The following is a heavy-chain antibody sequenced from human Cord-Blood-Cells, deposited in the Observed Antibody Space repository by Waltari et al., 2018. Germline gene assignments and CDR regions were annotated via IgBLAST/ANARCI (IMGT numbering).Heavy chain of an antibody. J-gene: IGHJ4*02. CDR2: FDPEDGET. CDR1: GYTLTELS. CDR3: ATDLSGAYCGGDCYLK. D-gene: IGHD2-21*01. Sequence: QVQLVQSGAEVKKPGASVKVYCKVSGYTLTELSMHWVRQTPGKGLEWMGGFDPEDGETIYAQKFQGRVTMTEDTSTDTAYMELSSLRSEDTAVYYCATDLSGAYCGGDCYLKWGQGTLVTVSS. V-gene: IGHV1-24*01.